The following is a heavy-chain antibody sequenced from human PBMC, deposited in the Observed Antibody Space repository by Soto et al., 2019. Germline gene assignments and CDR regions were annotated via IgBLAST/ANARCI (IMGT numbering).Heavy chain of an antibody. D-gene: IGHD2-15*01. CDR2: IYHSGNT. V-gene: IGHV4-4*02. Sequence: VQLRQSGPGLVKPSGTLSLTCAVSGGSISSSNWWTWVRQAPGKWLEWIGEIYHSGNTYYNPSLQGRGPIAAYKSINAFSLQLSSGRAAHTAVYYCASLPPRVVASRLPVPTWGQGTLVTVSS. J-gene: IGHJ5*02. CDR3: ASLPPRVVASRLPVPT. CDR1: GGSISSSNW.